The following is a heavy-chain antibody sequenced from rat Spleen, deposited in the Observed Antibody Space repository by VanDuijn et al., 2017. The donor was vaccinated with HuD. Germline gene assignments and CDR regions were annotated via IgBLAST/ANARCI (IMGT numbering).Heavy chain of an antibody. Sequence: EVQVLESGGGLVQPGNSLKLSCATSGFTFSTAWMYWYRQFPEKRLEWVARIKAKSNNYATDYTESVKGRFTISRDDSTSSIYLQMNNLKEEDTAIYYCACRDNNYSFDYWGQGVMVTVSS. CDR1: GFTFSTAW. CDR3: ACRDNNYSFDY. CDR2: IKAKSNNYAT. V-gene: IGHV6-6*01. J-gene: IGHJ2*01. D-gene: IGHD1-10*01.